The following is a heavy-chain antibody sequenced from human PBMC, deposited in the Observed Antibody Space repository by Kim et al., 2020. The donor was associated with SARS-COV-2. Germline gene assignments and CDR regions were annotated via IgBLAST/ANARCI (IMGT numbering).Heavy chain of an antibody. V-gene: IGHV1-69*13. CDR3: ARDCLSIPGRPSPATSDAFDI. Sequence: SVKVSCKASGGTFSSYAISWVRQAPGQGLEWMGGIIPIFGTANYAQKFQGRVTITADESTSTAYMELSSLRSEDTAVYYCARDCLSIPGRPSPATSDAFDIWGQGTMVTVSS. CDR1: GGTFSSYA. J-gene: IGHJ3*02. CDR2: IIPIFGTA. D-gene: IGHD2-2*01.